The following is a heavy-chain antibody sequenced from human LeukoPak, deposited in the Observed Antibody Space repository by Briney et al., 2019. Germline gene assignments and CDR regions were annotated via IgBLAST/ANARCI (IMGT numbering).Heavy chain of an antibody. Sequence: PGGSLRLSCAASGFTFDDYAMHWVRQAPGKGLEWVSGISWNSGSIGYADSVKGRFTISRDNAKNSLYLQMNSLRAEDTALYYCAKELPPLHYDILTGPLDYWGQGTLVTVSS. V-gene: IGHV3-9*01. CDR1: GFTFDDYA. J-gene: IGHJ4*02. CDR3: AKELPPLHYDILTGPLDY. D-gene: IGHD3-9*01. CDR2: ISWNSGSI.